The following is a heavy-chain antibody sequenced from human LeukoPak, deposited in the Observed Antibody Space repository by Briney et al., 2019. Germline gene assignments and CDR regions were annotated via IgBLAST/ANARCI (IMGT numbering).Heavy chain of an antibody. CDR3: ARKRTMGATPDAFDI. D-gene: IGHD1-26*01. CDR1: GFTFSSYS. J-gene: IGHJ3*02. Sequence: GGSLRLPCAASGFTFSSYSMNWVRQAPGKGLEWVSSISSSSSYIYYADSLKGRFTISRDNAKNSLYLQMNSLRAEDTAVYYCARKRTMGATPDAFDIWGQGTMVTVSS. V-gene: IGHV3-21*01. CDR2: ISSSSSYI.